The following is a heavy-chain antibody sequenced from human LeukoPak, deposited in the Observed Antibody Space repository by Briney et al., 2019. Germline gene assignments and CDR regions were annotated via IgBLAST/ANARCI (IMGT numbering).Heavy chain of an antibody. Sequence: SVKVSCKASGGTFSSYAISRVRQAPGQGLEWMGGIIPIFGTANYAQKFQGRVTITADESTSTAYMELSSLRSEDTAVYYCARDFGHYYGSGSYYITYGMDVWGQGTTVTVSS. CDR3: ARDFGHYYGSGSYYITYGMDV. CDR1: GGTFSSYA. J-gene: IGHJ6*02. D-gene: IGHD3-10*01. V-gene: IGHV1-69*13. CDR2: IIPIFGTA.